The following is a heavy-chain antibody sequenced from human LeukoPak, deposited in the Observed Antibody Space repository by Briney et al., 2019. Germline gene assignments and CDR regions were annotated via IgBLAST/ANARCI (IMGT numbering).Heavy chain of an antibody. D-gene: IGHD4-11*01. CDR3: ARAGGVTVTTT. V-gene: IGHV1-2*02. Sequence: PSVKVSCKASGYIFTDNYMHWVRQPPGQGLEWMGWINPNNGGTKYAQKFQGRVTMTRDTSISTAFMELSRLRSDDTATYYCARAGGVTVTTTWGQGTLVTVSS. J-gene: IGHJ5*02. CDR1: GYIFTDNY. CDR2: INPNNGGT.